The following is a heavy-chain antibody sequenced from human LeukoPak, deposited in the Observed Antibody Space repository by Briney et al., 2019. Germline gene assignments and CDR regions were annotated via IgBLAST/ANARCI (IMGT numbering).Heavy chain of an antibody. J-gene: IGHJ4*02. D-gene: IGHD2-2*01. CDR1: GGSISSYY. CDR3: ARGGISTSLDY. V-gene: IGHV4-4*07. Sequence: SETLSLTCTVSGGSISSYYWSWIRQPAGKGLEWIGRIYSSGSTNYNPSLKSRVTMSGDTSKNQSSLKLSSVTAADTAVYYCARGGISTSLDYWGQGTLVTVSS. CDR2: IYSSGST.